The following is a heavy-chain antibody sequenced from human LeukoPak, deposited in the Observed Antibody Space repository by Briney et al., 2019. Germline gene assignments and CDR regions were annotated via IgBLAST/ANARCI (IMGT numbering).Heavy chain of an antibody. Sequence: GGSLRLSCAASGFAFSSYSMNWVRQAPGKGLEWVSSISSSSSYIYYADSVKGRFTISRDNAKNSLYLQMNSLRAEDTAVYYCARPLGSGSYYEPQPLDYWGQGTLVSVSS. CDR1: GFAFSSYS. CDR3: ARPLGSGSYYEPQPLDY. CDR2: ISSSSSYI. J-gene: IGHJ4*02. V-gene: IGHV3-21*01. D-gene: IGHD3-10*01.